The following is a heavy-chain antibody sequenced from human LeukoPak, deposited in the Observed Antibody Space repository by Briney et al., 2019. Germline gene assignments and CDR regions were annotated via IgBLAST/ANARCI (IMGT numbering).Heavy chain of an antibody. Sequence: SETLSLTCTVSGGSISSYYWSWIRQPAGKGLEWIGRIYTSGSTNYNPSLKSRVTMSVDTSKNQFSLKLSSVTAADTAVYYCARDGYYDSSGPIDAFDIWGQGIMVTVSS. D-gene: IGHD3-22*01. CDR2: IYTSGST. V-gene: IGHV4-4*07. J-gene: IGHJ3*02. CDR1: GGSISSYY. CDR3: ARDGYYDSSGPIDAFDI.